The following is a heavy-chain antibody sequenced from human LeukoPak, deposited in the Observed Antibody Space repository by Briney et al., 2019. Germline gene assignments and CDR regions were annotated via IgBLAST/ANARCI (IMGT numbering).Heavy chain of an antibody. D-gene: IGHD3-10*01. CDR1: GGSISSYY. J-gene: IGHJ6*03. CDR3: ASVRRGFGESSKYYSYYYMDV. V-gene: IGHV4-4*07. Sequence: PSETLSLTCTVSGGSISSYYWSWIRQPAGRGLEWIGRISTSGSTYYNPSLKSRVTISVDTSKNQLSLKLSAVTAADTAVYYCASVRRGFGESSKYYSYYYMDVWGNGTTVPIS. CDR2: ISTSGST.